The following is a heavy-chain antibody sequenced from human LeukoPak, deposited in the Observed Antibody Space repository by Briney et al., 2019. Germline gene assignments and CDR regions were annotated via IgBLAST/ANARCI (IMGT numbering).Heavy chain of an antibody. CDR1: GYTFTNYY. D-gene: IGHD5-12*01. Sequence: ASVKVSCKASGYTFTNYYIHWVRQAPGQGLEWMGIINPIGGTTDYPQKFRGRITMTRDTSASTAYMELSSLRSEDTAVYYCARPYEGGYSGYDSPQFDYWGQGTLVTVSS. CDR3: ARPYEGGYSGYDSPQFDY. CDR2: INPIGGTT. V-gene: IGHV1-46*01. J-gene: IGHJ4*02.